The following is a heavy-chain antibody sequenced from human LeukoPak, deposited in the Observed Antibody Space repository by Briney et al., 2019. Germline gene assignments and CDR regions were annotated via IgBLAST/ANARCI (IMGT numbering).Heavy chain of an antibody. J-gene: IGHJ4*02. D-gene: IGHD3-22*01. CDR3: ARTDSSGKSDY. CDR2: ISAYNGNT. CDR1: GYTFTSYD. V-gene: IGHV1-18*01. Sequence: ASVKVSCKASGYTFTSYDINWVRQATGQGLEWMGWISAYNGNTNYAQKLQGRVTMTTDTSTSTAYMELRSLRSDDTAVYYCARTDSSGKSDYWGQETLVTVSS.